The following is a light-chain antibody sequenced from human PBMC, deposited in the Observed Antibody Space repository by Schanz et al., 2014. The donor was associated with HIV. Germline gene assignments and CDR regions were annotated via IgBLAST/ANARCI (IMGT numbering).Light chain of an antibody. V-gene: IGKV3-20*01. J-gene: IGKJ4*01. CDR2: GAS. CDR3: QQYGSSPLT. CDR1: QRLSSSY. Sequence: EIVLTQSPGSLSLSPGGRATLSCAASQRLSSSYLAWYQQKRDQPPRLLLYGASTRATGVPARFSGSGSGTDFTLTISSLEPEDFALYYCQQYGSSPLTFGGGTKLEIK.